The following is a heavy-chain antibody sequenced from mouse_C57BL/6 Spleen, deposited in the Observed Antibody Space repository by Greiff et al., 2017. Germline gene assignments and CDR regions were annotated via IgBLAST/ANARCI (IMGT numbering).Heavy chain of an antibody. D-gene: IGHD4-1*01. J-gene: IGHJ1*03. V-gene: IGHV1-62-2*01. CDR2: FYPGCGSI. CDR1: GYNFTEYT. Sequence: VQLVESGAELVKPGASVKLSCKASGYNFTEYTIHWVKQRSGQGLEWIGWFYPGCGSIKYNEKFKDKATLTADKSASTVYMELSRLTSEDSAVYVCARHEGTGTRDWYFDVWGTGTTVTVSS. CDR3: ARHEGTGTRDWYFDV.